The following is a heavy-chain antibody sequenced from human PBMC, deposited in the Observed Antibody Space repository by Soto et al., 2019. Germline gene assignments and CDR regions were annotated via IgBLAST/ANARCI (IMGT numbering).Heavy chain of an antibody. V-gene: IGHV3-15*07. J-gene: IGHJ6*02. CDR3: TTDLLRYYVMAV. Sequence: EVPLVESGGGLIKPGGSLRLSCAASAFSLSNVWMNWVRQAPGKGLEWVGRIKSKTDGGTTDVAAPVKGRFTISRDDSKNTLYLQMSSLKPEDTAVYYCTTDLLRYYVMAVWGQGTTVTVSS. D-gene: IGHD2-15*01. CDR2: IKSKTDGGTT. CDR1: AFSLSNVW.